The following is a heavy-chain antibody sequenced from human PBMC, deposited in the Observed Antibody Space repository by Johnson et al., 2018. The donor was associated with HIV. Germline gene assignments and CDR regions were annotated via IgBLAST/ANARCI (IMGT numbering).Heavy chain of an antibody. CDR3: ARDGTRYYYDSSAYPTTPTAFDM. Sequence: QVQLVESGGGVVQPGGSLRLSCAASGFTFSSYGMHWVRQAPGKGLEWVAFIRYDGSNKYYADSVKGRFTISRDNSKNTLYLQMNSLRAEDTAVYYCARDGTRYYYDSSAYPTTPTAFDMWGQGTMVTVSS. V-gene: IGHV3-30*02. D-gene: IGHD3-22*01. CDR1: GFTFSSYG. J-gene: IGHJ3*02. CDR2: IRYDGSNK.